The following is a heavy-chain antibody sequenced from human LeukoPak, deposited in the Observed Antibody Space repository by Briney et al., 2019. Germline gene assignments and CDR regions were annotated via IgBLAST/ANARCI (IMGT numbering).Heavy chain of an antibody. D-gene: IGHD5-18*01. CDR2: ISGGGDRT. CDR1: GFSFGNFA. CDR3: AREDVDTSFDY. J-gene: IGHJ4*01. Sequence: GGSLRLSCAASGFSFGNFAMNWVRQAPGKGLEWVSAISGGGDRTYYTDSVKGRFTISRDTSKNTVYLQLNSLRAEDTAVYYCAREDVDTSFDYWGLGTLATVSS. V-gene: IGHV3-23*01.